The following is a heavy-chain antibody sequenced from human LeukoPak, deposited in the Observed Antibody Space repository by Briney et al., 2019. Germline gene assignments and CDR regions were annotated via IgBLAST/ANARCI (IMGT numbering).Heavy chain of an antibody. D-gene: IGHD1-26*01. V-gene: IGHV3-23*01. Sequence: SGGSLRLSCVASGFTFSSCAMSWVRQAPGKGLEWVSAIDVGGGNTYYADSVKGRFTFSGDNFKNTLHLQMNSLRAEDTAVYYCAKADTGGNYFDHWGQGTLVTVSS. CDR1: GFTFSSCA. CDR2: IDVGGGNT. J-gene: IGHJ4*02. CDR3: AKADTGGNYFDH.